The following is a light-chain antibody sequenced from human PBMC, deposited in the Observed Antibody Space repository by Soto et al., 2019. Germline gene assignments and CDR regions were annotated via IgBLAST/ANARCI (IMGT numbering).Light chain of an antibody. Sequence: EVMLTQSPGTLSLSPEERATLSCRASQSVSSNYLAWYQQKSGQAPRLLIYGASNRATGIPDRFSGSGSGTEFTLTIRRLEPEDFAVYYCQHYDTSPRTFGQGTKVEFK. V-gene: IGKV3-20*01. CDR1: QSVSSNY. J-gene: IGKJ1*01. CDR3: QHYDTSPRT. CDR2: GAS.